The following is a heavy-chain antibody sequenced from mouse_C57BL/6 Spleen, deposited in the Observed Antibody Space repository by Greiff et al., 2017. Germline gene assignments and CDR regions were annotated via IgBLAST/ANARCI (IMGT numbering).Heavy chain of an antibody. CDR1: GFTFSSYA. D-gene: IGHD1-1*01. V-gene: IGHV5-4*01. CDR2: ISDGGSYT. Sequence: EVKLMESGGGLVKPGGSLKLSCAASGFTFSSYAMSWVRQTPEKRLEWVATISDGGSYTYYPDNVKGRFTISRDNAKNNLYLQMSHLKSEDTAMYYCARESTVVYFDYWGQGTTLTVSS. J-gene: IGHJ2*01. CDR3: ARESTVVYFDY.